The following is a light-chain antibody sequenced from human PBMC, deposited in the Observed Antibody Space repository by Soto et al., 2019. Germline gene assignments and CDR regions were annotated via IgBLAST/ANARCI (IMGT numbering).Light chain of an antibody. CDR2: DAY. V-gene: IGKV3-11*01. J-gene: IGKJ5*01. CDR3: QQRHMWPIT. Sequence: EVVLTQSPVTLSLSPGETATLSCRASQSFRGLLAWYQQKPGQAPRLLIYDAYNRATGIPPRFSGSGSGTDFTLTIRSLEPEDSAVYYCQQRHMWPITFGQGTRLEIK. CDR1: QSFRGL.